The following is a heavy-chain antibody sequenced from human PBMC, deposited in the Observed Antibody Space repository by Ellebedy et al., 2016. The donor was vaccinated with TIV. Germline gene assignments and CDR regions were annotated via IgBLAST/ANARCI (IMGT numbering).Heavy chain of an antibody. CDR3: ARAPQQWELGGMDV. CDR2: IYSGGST. D-gene: IGHD1-26*01. Sequence: GGSLRLXXAASGFTVSSNYMSWVRQAPGKGLEWVSVIYSGGSTYYADSVKGRFTISRDNSKNTLYLQMNSLRAEDTAVYYCARAPQQWELGGMDVWGQGTTVTVSS. CDR1: GFTVSSNY. J-gene: IGHJ6*02. V-gene: IGHV3-53*01.